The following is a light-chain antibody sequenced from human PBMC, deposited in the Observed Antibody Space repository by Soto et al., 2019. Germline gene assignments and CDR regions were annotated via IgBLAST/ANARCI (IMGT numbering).Light chain of an antibody. V-gene: IGKV3-20*01. Sequence: EIVLTQSPGTLSLSPGERATLSCRASQSVTGSYLAWHQQKPGQAPRLLIYGASSRATGIPDRFSGSGSGTDFTLTISSLEPEDFAVYYCQQYGSSPPITFGQGTRLEIK. CDR1: QSVTGSY. CDR3: QQYGSSPPIT. J-gene: IGKJ5*01. CDR2: GAS.